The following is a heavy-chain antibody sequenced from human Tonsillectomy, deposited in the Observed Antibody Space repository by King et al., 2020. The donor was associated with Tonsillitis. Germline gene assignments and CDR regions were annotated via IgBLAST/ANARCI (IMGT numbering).Heavy chain of an antibody. J-gene: IGHJ4*02. Sequence: QLVQSGAEVKKPGASVKVSCKASGYTFTSYYMHWVRQAPGQGPEWMGIINPSGGSTSYAQRFQGRVTMTRDTSTSTVYMELSSLRSEDTAVYYCAINLEVFTALYYYGSGSAYFDYWGQGTLVTVSS. CDR3: AINLEVFTALYYYGSGSAYFDY. CDR1: GYTFTSYY. D-gene: IGHD3-10*01. V-gene: IGHV1-46*01. CDR2: INPSGGST.